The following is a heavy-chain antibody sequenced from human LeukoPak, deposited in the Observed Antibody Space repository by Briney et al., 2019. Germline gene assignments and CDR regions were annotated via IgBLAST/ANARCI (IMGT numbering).Heavy chain of an antibody. D-gene: IGHD6-19*01. Sequence: PGGSLRLSCAASGFSFSAYSMTWVRQAPGKGLEWLADVKHDENERQYVDSVKGRFTISRDNAKNSVHLLMSSLRAEDTAVYFCAREVTWLVRGNQYYYYMDVWGNGTTVTVSS. V-gene: IGHV3-7*01. J-gene: IGHJ6*03. CDR2: VKHDENER. CDR1: GFSFSAYS. CDR3: AREVTWLVRGNQYYYYMDV.